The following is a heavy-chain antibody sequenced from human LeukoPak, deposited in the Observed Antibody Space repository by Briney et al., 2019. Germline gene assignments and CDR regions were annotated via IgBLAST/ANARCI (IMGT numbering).Heavy chain of an antibody. J-gene: IGHJ4*02. V-gene: IGHV1-2*02. Sequence: ASVKVSCKASGYTFTGYYMHWVRQAPGQGLEWMGWINPDSGVTNYAQKFQGRVTLTRDTSISTAYMELSRLRSDDTAVYSCARALYGNYYFDHWGQGTLVTVSS. CDR1: GYTFTGYY. CDR3: ARALYGNYYFDH. D-gene: IGHD2-2*02. CDR2: INPDSGVT.